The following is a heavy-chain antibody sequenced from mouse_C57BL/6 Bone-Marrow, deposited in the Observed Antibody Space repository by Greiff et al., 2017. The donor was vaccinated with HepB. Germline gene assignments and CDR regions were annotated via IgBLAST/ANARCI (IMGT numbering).Heavy chain of an antibody. V-gene: IGHV5-6*02. CDR2: ISSGGSYN. Sequence: EVKLVESGGDLVKPGGSLKLSCAASGFTFSSYGMSWVRQTPDKRLEWVATISSGGSYNYYPDSVKGRFTISRDNAKNTLYLQMSSLKSEDTAMYYGGRRNWDWWGQGTTLTVSS. J-gene: IGHJ2*01. D-gene: IGHD4-1*01. CDR1: GFTFSSYG. CDR3: GRRNWDW.